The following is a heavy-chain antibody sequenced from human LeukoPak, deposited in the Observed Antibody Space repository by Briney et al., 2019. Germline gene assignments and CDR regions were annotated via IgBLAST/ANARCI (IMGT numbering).Heavy chain of an antibody. V-gene: IGHV4-59*08. D-gene: IGHD2-21*02. J-gene: IGHJ5*02. CDR1: GGSISVYH. Sequence: SETLSLTCVVSGGSISVYHWSWIRQPPGKGLEWIGYIYYKGITNYNPSLKSRVTISLDTSKSQFSLKLSSVTAADTAVYYCARLVAVTGTVDWFDPWGQGTVVTVSS. CDR3: ARLVAVTGTVDWFDP. CDR2: IYYKGIT.